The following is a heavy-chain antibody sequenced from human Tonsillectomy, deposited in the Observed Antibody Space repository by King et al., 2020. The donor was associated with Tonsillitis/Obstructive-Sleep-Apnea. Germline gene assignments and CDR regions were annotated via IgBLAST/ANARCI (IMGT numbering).Heavy chain of an antibody. CDR2: IYYSGST. CDR1: GGSISSGGYY. Sequence: QLQESGPGLVKPSQTLSLTCTVSGGSISSGGYYWSWIRPHPGQGLEWIGYIYYSGSTYYNPSLKSRVTISVDTSKNQFSLKLSSVTAADTAVYYCARGTMVRGGNWFDPWGQGTLVTVSS. V-gene: IGHV4-31*03. J-gene: IGHJ5*02. CDR3: ARGTMVRGGNWFDP. D-gene: IGHD3-10*01.